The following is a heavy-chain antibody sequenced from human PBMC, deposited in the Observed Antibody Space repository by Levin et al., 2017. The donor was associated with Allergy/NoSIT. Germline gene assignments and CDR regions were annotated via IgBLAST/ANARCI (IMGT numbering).Heavy chain of an antibody. Sequence: GESLKISCAASGFTFSDYWMSWVRQAPGRGLEWVAIINQDGSEKYCVDSVKGRFTVSRDNAKNSLYLQMNNLRAEDTAVYYCARSETRGGSGCWGQGTLVTVSS. J-gene: IGHJ4*02. V-gene: IGHV3-7*01. CDR3: ARSETRGGSGC. D-gene: IGHD6-19*01. CDR2: INQDGSEK. CDR1: GFTFSDYW.